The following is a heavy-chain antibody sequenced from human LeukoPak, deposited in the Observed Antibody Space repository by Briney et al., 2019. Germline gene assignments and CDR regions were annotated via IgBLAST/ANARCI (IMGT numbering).Heavy chain of an antibody. D-gene: IGHD2/OR15-2a*01. CDR3: ASLSTSPSIGDD. J-gene: IGHJ4*02. Sequence: GGSLRLSCAASGFTFSTYSMNWVRQAPGKGLEWVSSITSSSSYIYYADSVKGRFTISRDNAKNSLYLQMNSLTADDTALYYCASLSTSPSIGDDWGQGTLVTASS. CDR2: ITSSSSYI. CDR1: GFTFSTYS. V-gene: IGHV3-21*01.